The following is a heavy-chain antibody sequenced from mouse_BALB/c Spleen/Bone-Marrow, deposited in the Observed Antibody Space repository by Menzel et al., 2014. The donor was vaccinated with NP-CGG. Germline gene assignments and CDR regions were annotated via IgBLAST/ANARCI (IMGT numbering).Heavy chain of an antibody. CDR2: TAPGSGSS. V-gene: IGHV1S41*01. CDR3: ARGGLHYFDY. D-gene: IGHD3-3*01. Sequence: DLVKPGASVKLSCKASGYTFTSYWINWIKQRPGQGLEWIGRTAPGSGSSYYNEMFKGKATLTVHTSSSTAYIQLSSLSSEDSAVYFCARGGLHYFDYWGQGTTLTVSS. J-gene: IGHJ2*01. CDR1: GYTFTSYW.